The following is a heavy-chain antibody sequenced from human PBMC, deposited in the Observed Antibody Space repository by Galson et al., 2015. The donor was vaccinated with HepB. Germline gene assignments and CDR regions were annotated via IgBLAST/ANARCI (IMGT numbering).Heavy chain of an antibody. V-gene: IGHV5-51*01. D-gene: IGHD3-16*01. J-gene: IGHJ4*02. Sequence: QSGAEVKKPGESLKISCEASGYDFSTWWIGWVRQMPGKGLEWMGMIYPGDSDTRYSPSFQGQVTISADKSINTAYLQWSSLKASDTAMYFCARHGSWVGGGNPTARKFETWVQGTLVTVSS. CDR3: ARHGSWVGGGNPTARKFET. CDR2: IYPGDSDT. CDR1: GYDFSTWW.